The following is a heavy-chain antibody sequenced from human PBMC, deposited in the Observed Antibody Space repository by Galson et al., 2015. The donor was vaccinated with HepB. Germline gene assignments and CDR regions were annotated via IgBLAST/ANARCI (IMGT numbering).Heavy chain of an antibody. CDR3: TREGSPNHPWFDP. Sequence: SVKVSCKASGYTFTSSAMNWVRQAPGQGLEWMGWISTNTGHPTYAQGFTGRFVFSLDTSVSTAYLQISSLKAEDTAVYYCTREGSPNHPWFDPWGQGTLVTVSS. J-gene: IGHJ5*02. CDR2: ISTNTGHP. CDR1: GYTFTSSA. V-gene: IGHV7-4-1*02. D-gene: IGHD1-26*01.